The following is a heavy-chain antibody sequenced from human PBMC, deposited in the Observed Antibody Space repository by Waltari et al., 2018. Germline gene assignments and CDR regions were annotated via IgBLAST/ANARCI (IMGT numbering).Heavy chain of an antibody. D-gene: IGHD3-22*01. CDR3: ARDYYDSSGYLGKFDAFDI. CDR2: MNPIVGTP. Sequence: QVQLVQSGAEVKKPGSSVKVSCKASGGTFSSYAISWVRQAPGQGLEWMGGMNPIVGTPNYVQKSQGSVTITADESTSTAYMELSSLRSEDTAVYYCARDYYDSSGYLGKFDAFDIWGQGTMVTVSS. CDR1: GGTFSSYA. V-gene: IGHV1-69*13. J-gene: IGHJ3*02.